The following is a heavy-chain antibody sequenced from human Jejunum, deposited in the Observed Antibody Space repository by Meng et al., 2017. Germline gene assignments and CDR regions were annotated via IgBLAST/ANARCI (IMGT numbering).Heavy chain of an antibody. CDR1: GYTFPAYY. CDR2: MNPNNGDT. CDR3: AKDEGTTTAFDH. V-gene: IGHV1-2*06. J-gene: IGHJ4*02. D-gene: IGHD1-26*01. Sequence: QVHLLQSGAEVKKRGASVWVSCEASGYTFPAYYVHWVRQAPGQGLEWMGRMNPNNGDTNYAQKFQGRVTMTRATSTAYMDLSSLTSDDTAVYYCAKDEGTTTAFDHWGQGTLVTVSS.